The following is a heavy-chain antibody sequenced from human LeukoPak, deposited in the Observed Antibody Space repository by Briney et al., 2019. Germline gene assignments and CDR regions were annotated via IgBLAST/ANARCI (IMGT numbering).Heavy chain of an antibody. CDR1: GFTFSNYA. D-gene: IGHD6-19*01. V-gene: IGHV3-23*01. CDR3: AKNQGQWLVPVDY. Sequence: TGGSLRLSCAASGFTFSNYAMSWVRQAPGKGLEWVSSMSGSDGSTYYADSVKGRFTISRDNSKNTLYLQMNNLRAEDTALYYCAKNQGQWLVPVDYWGQGTLVTVSS. J-gene: IGHJ4*02. CDR2: MSGSDGST.